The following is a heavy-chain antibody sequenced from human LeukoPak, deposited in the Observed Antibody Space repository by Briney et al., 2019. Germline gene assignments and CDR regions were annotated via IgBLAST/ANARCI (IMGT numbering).Heavy chain of an antibody. J-gene: IGHJ4*02. CDR3: TTGGYGGQFDY. CDR1: GFAFSNAW. V-gene: IGHV3-15*01. Sequence: PGGSLRLSCAASGFAFSNAWMSWVRQAPGKGLEWVGRIKSKTDGGTTDYAAPVKGRFTISRDDSKNTLYLQTNSLKTEDTAVYYCTTGGYGGQFDYWGQGTLVTVSS. D-gene: IGHD5-12*01. CDR2: IKSKTDGGTT.